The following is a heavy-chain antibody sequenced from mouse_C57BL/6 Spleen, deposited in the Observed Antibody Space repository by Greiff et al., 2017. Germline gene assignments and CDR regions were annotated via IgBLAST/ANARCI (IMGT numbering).Heavy chain of an antibody. CDR2: IWSDGST. CDR3: ASGWEAMGY. D-gene: IGHD2-3*01. J-gene: IGHJ4*01. V-gene: IGHV2-6*03. CDR1: GFSLPSYG. Sequence: VHLVESGPGLVAPSQCLSITCTVSGFSLPSYGVHWVRQPPGKGLEWLVVIWSDGSTTDKSALKSRLSIRKDNSKSQVFLKMSSLQTDDTAMYYCASGWEAMGYWGQGTSVTVSS.